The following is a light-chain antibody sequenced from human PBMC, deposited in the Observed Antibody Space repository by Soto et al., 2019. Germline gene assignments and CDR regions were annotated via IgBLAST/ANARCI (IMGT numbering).Light chain of an antibody. V-gene: IGLV2-14*01. CDR2: DVS. CDR1: SSDVGGYNY. Sequence: QSVLTQPASVSGSPGQSITISCTGTSSDVGGYNYVSWYQQHPGKAPKLMIYDVSNRPSGVSNRFSCSKSGNTASLTISGLQAEDEADYYCSSYTSSSTLYVFGTGTKLTVL. J-gene: IGLJ1*01. CDR3: SSYTSSSTLYV.